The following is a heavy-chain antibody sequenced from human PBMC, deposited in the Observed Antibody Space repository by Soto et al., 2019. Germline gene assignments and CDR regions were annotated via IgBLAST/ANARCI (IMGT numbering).Heavy chain of an antibody. J-gene: IGHJ5*02. CDR3: AKDKSSGWYQGWFDP. V-gene: IGHV3-23*01. D-gene: IGHD6-19*01. CDR1: GFTFSSYA. Sequence: PGGSLRLSCAASGFTFSSYAMSWVRQAPGKGLEWVSAISGSGGSTYYADSVKGRFTISRDNSKNTLYLQMNSLRAEDTAVYYCAKDKSSGWYQGWFDPWGQGTLVTVSS. CDR2: ISGSGGST.